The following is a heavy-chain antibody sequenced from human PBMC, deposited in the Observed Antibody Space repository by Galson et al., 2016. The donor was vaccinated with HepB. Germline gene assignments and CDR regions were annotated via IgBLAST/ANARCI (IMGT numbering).Heavy chain of an antibody. CDR3: AREGAPDY. J-gene: IGHJ4*02. D-gene: IGHD1-26*01. V-gene: IGHV3-48*02. Sequence: SLRLSCAASGFSFSYHVMNWVRQAPGKGLEWVSYISDSGIYYADSVRGRFTIFRDNAKETLYLQMDGLRDEDTAVYYCAREGAPDYWGQGTLVTVSS. CDR1: GFSFSYHV. CDR2: ISDSGI.